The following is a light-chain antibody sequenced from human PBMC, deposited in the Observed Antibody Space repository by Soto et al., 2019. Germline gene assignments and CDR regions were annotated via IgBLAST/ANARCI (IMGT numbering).Light chain of an antibody. CDR2: EGS. J-gene: IGLJ3*02. V-gene: IGLV2-23*01. CDR1: SSDIGSYNL. Sequence: QSVLTQPASVSGSPGQSITISCTGTSSDIGSYNLVSWYQQHPGKAPKLIIYEGSKRPSGISSHFSGSKSGNTASLTISGLQAEDEADYFCCSFEGTSTGVFGGGTKLTVL. CDR3: CSFEGTSTGV.